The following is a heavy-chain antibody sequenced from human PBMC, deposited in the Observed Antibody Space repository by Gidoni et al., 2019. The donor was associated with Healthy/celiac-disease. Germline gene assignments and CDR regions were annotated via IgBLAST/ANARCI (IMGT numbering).Heavy chain of an antibody. CDR1: GFTFSSDW. D-gene: IGHD2-2*01. Sequence: EVQLVESGGGLVQPGGSLRLSCAASGFTFSSDWMHWVRQAPGKGLVWVSRINSDGSSTSYADSVKGRFTISRDNAKNTLYLQMNSLRAEDTAVYYCAREVRYCSSTSCSTGYYYYMDVWGKGTTVTVSS. CDR3: AREVRYCSSTSCSTGYYYYMDV. J-gene: IGHJ6*03. V-gene: IGHV3-74*01. CDR2: INSDGSST.